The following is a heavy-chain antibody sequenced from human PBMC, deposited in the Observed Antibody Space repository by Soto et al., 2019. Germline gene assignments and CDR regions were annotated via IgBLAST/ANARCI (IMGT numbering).Heavy chain of an antibody. D-gene: IGHD5-12*01. CDR2: IYYSGST. V-gene: IGHV4-31*03. J-gene: IGHJ4*02. CDR3: ARSPNRRSGYDLGVHYFDY. Sequence: QVQLQESGPGLVKPSQTLSLTCTVSGGSISSGGYYWSWIRQHPGKGLEWIGYIYYSGSTYYNPSLKRRVTISVDTSKNQFSLKLSSVTAADTAVYYCARSPNRRSGYDLGVHYFDYWGQGTLVTVSS. CDR1: GGSISSGGYY.